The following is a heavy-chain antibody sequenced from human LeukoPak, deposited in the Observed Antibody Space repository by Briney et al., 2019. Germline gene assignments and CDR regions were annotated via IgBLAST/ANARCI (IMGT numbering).Heavy chain of an antibody. CDR2: ISAQHGQT. Sequence: ASVKVSCKTSGYSEHFYGITWVRQVAGQGLEWMGWISAQHGQTEYAPNSQDRVTMTTDTYTNTAYMELRSLRSDDTAVYYCAGSLGYCTSNVCYLKYWGQGTLVTVSS. D-gene: IGHD2-8*01. J-gene: IGHJ4*02. CDR1: GYSEHFYG. CDR3: AGSLGYCTSNVCYLKY. V-gene: IGHV1-18*01.